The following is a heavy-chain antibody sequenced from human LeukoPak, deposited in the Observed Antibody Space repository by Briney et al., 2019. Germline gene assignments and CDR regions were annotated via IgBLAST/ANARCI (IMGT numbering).Heavy chain of an antibody. Sequence: GASVKVSCKVSGYTLTELSMHWVRQAPGKGLEWMGGFDPEDGETIYAQKFQGRVAMTRDTSISTAYMELSRLRSDDTAVYYCVRDVHGYYNSGTYYIPKGMVVWGQGTTVTVSS. V-gene: IGHV1-24*01. CDR1: GYTLTELS. CDR2: FDPEDGET. CDR3: VRDVHGYYNSGTYYIPKGMVV. J-gene: IGHJ6*02. D-gene: IGHD3-10*01.